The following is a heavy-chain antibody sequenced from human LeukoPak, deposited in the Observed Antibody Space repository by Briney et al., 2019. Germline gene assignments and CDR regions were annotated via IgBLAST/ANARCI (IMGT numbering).Heavy chain of an antibody. J-gene: IGHJ5*02. CDR1: GYTFTGYY. D-gene: IGHD3-22*01. V-gene: IGHV1-2*06. CDR2: INPNSGGT. Sequence: ASVKVSCKASGYTFTGYYLHWVRQAPGQGLEWKGRINPNSGGTNYAQKFQDRVTMTRDTSISTAYMDLSRLRSDDTAVYYCARGYYDSSGPPRFDPWGQGTLVTVSS. CDR3: ARGYYDSSGPPRFDP.